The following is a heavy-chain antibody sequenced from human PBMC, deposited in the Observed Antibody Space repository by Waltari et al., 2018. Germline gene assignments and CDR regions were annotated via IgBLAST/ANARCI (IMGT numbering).Heavy chain of an antibody. CDR1: GGSISSSSYY. V-gene: IGHV4-39*02. Sequence: QLQLQESGPGLVKPSETLSLTCTVSGGSISSSSYYWGWIRQPPGKGLEWIGSIYYSGSTYYNPSLKSRVTISVDTSKNQFSLKLSSVTAADTAVYYCAREVGDWSDALGYWGQGTLVTVSS. D-gene: IGHD1-1*01. CDR3: AREVGDWSDALGY. CDR2: IYYSGST. J-gene: IGHJ4*02.